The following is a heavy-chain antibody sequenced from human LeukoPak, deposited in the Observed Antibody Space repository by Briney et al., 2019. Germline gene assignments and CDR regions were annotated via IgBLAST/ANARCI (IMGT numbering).Heavy chain of an antibody. CDR2: IYHSGST. CDR3: ARASGSYLIDY. CDR1: GYSISSGYY. D-gene: IGHD1-26*01. V-gene: IGHV4-38-2*02. J-gene: IGHJ4*02. Sequence: SETLSLTCTVSGYSISSGYYWGWIRPPPGKGLEWIGSIYHSGSTYYNPSLKSRVTISVDTSKNQFSLKLSSVTAADTAVYYCARASGSYLIDYWGQGTLVTVSS.